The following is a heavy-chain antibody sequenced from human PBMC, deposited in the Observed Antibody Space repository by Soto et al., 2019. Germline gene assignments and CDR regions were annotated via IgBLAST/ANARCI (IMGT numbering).Heavy chain of an antibody. CDR2: INHSGST. CDR1: GGSFSGYY. D-gene: IGHD3-3*01. CDR3: ARVVGFSGFWSGYQYYYYYMDV. V-gene: IGHV4-34*01. J-gene: IGHJ6*03. Sequence: SETLSLTCAVYGGSFSGYYWSWIRQPPGKGLEWIGEINHSGSTNYNPSLKSRVTISVDTSKNQFSLKLSSVTAADTAVYYCARVVGFSGFWSGYQYYYYYMDVWGKGTTVTVSS.